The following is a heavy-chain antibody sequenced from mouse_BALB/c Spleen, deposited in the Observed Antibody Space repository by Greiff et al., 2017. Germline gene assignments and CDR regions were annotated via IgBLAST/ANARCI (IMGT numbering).Heavy chain of an antibody. CDR3: ARERSYSPMDY. D-gene: IGHD2-12*01. V-gene: IGHV2-9*02. Sequence: VMLVESGPGLVAPSQSLSITCTVSGFSLTSYGVHWVRQPPGKGLEWLGVIWAGGSTNYNSALMSRLSISKDNSKSQVFLKMNSLQTDDTAMYYCARERSYSPMDYWGQGTSVTVSS. J-gene: IGHJ4*01. CDR1: GFSLTSYG. CDR2: IWAGGST.